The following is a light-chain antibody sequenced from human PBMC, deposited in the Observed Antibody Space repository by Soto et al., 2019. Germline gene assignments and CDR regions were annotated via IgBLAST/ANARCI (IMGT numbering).Light chain of an antibody. CDR1: QSVGTNR. V-gene: IGKV3-20*01. Sequence: EMVLTQSPGTLSLSLGERGTLSCRASQSVGTNRLAWYQQRPGQGPTLLIYAASSRATGVPGRFSGSGSLTEFTLAISRLVPEDCAVYYCQEYESSQWTFGQGTQVEIK. J-gene: IGKJ1*01. CDR3: QEYESSQWT. CDR2: AAS.